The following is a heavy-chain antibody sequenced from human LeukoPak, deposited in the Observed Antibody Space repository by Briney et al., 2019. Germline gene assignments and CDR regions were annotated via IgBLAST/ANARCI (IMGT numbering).Heavy chain of an antibody. J-gene: IGHJ4*02. CDR2: INPSGGST. V-gene: IGHV1-46*01. Sequence: ASVKVSCKASGYTFTSYYMHWVRQAPGQGLEWMGIINPSGGSTSYAQKFQGRVTMTRDTSTSTVYVELSSLRSEDTAVYYCARAFQQWLDFDYWGQGTLVTVSS. D-gene: IGHD6-19*01. CDR3: ARAFQQWLDFDY. CDR1: GYTFTSYY.